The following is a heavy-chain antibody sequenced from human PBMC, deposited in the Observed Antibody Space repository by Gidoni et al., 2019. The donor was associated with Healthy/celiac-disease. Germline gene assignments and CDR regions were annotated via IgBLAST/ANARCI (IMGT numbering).Heavy chain of an antibody. CDR2: ISWNSGSI. J-gene: IGHJ4*02. Sequence: EVQLVESGGGLVQPGRSLRLSCAASGFTFDDYAMHWVRQAPGKGLEWVSGISWNSGSIGYADSVKGRFTISRDNAKNSLYLQMNSLRAEDTALYYCAKDRFSRGFFDYWGQGTLVTVSS. CDR1: GFTFDDYA. V-gene: IGHV3-9*01. D-gene: IGHD3-10*01. CDR3: AKDRFSRGFFDY.